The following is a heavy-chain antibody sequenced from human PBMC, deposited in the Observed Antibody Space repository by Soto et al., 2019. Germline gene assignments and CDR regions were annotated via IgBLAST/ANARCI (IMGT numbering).Heavy chain of an antibody. J-gene: IGHJ6*02. CDR1: GGSISSYY. Sequence: SETRSRTWAVSGGSISSYYWSGMRQPPGKGLEWIGYIYYSGSTNYNPSLKSRVTISVDTSKNQFSLKLSSVTAADTAVYYCARSQRIYNWNYVNYYGMDVWGQGTTVTVSS. CDR2: IYYSGST. V-gene: IGHV4-59*01. D-gene: IGHD1-7*01. CDR3: ARSQRIYNWNYVNYYGMDV.